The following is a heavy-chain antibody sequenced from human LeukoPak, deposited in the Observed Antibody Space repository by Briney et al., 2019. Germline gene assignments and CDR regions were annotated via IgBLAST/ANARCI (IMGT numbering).Heavy chain of an antibody. Sequence: GGSLRLSCAASRFTLSSYGIHWVRQAPGKGLQWVAAISDDGGNKYYSDSMEGRFTISRDNSQNLVYRQMNSLRTEDTAVYYCAIIGAAGGTTSAKKSDDWGQGTLVTVSS. J-gene: IGHJ4*02. CDR3: AIIGAAGGTTSAKKSDD. CDR1: RFTLSSYG. D-gene: IGHD1-14*01. V-gene: IGHV3-30*03. CDR2: ISDDGGNK.